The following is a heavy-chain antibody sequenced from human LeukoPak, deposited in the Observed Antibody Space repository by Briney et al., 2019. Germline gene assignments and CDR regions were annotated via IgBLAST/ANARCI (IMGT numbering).Heavy chain of an antibody. CDR2: IHSDGDTT. CDR3: ARGSGSYAYFDY. J-gene: IGHJ4*02. V-gene: IGHV3-74*01. Sequence: GGSLRLSCAASGFTFSSYWMHWVRHAPGKGLVWVSRIHSDGDTTTYADSVKGRFTISRDNAKNTLYLQMSSLRAEDTALYYCARGSGSYAYFDYWGQGTLVTVSS. D-gene: IGHD1-26*01. CDR1: GFTFSSYW.